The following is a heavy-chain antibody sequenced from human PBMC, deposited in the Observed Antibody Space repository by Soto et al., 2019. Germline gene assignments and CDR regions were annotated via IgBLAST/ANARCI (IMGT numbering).Heavy chain of an antibody. Sequence: EVQLVESGGGLVKPGGSLRLSCAASGFTFSSYSMNWVRQAPGKGLEWVSSISSSSSYIYYADSVKGRFTISRDNAKNSLYLQMNSLRAEDTAVYYCARAEYCRGGSCYPWGYWGQGTLVTVSS. CDR2: ISSSSSYI. D-gene: IGHD2-15*01. V-gene: IGHV3-21*01. CDR3: ARAEYCRGGSCYPWGY. CDR1: GFTFSSYS. J-gene: IGHJ4*02.